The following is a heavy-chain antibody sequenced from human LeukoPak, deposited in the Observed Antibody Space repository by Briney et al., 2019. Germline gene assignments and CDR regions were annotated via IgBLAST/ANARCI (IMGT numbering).Heavy chain of an antibody. J-gene: IGHJ3*02. CDR1: GFTFSSYE. Sequence: GGSLRLSCAASGFTFSSYEMNWVRQAPGKGLEWVSYISSSGSAIYYADSVKGRFTISRDNAKNSLYLQMNSLRAEDTAVYYCASQGYSYGQDAFDIWGQGTMVTVSS. CDR2: ISSSGSAI. CDR3: ASQGYSYGQDAFDI. D-gene: IGHD5-18*01. V-gene: IGHV3-48*03.